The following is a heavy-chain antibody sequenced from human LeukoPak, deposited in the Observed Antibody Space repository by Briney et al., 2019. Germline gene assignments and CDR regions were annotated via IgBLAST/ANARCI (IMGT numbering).Heavy chain of an antibody. CDR3: AREVTGAFDI. CDR2: ISSNGGST. J-gene: IGHJ3*02. V-gene: IGHV3-64*01. Sequence: PGGSLRLSCAASGFTFSSYAMHWIRQAPGKGLEYVSAISSNGGSTYYANSVKGRFTISRDNSKNTLYLQMGSLRAEDMAVYYCAREVTGAFDIWGQGTMVTVSS. CDR1: GFTFSSYA.